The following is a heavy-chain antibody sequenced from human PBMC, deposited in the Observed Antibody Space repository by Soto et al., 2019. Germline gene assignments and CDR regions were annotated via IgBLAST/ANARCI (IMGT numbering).Heavy chain of an antibody. CDR3: VSPRDSDL. CDR1: RFTFSTYA. V-gene: IGHV3-23*01. J-gene: IGHJ2*01. Sequence: PERSLRLSCAVSRFTFSTYAMSCVRQAPGKGLEWVSAITGNGIYTHYADSVKGRFTISRDNSKSTLFLQMNSLRAEDTAVYYCVSPRDSDLWGRGTKVTVAS. CDR2: ITGNGIYT.